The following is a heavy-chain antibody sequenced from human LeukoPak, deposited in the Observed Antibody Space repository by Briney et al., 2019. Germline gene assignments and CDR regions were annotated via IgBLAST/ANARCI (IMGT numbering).Heavy chain of an antibody. J-gene: IGHJ5*02. CDR2: IIPIFGTA. CDR1: GGTFSSYA. Sequence: SVKVSCKASGGTFSSYAISWVRQAPGQGLEWMGGIIPIFGTANYAQKFQGRVTITTDESTSTAYMELSSLRSEDTSVYYCARGITMVRGNWFDPWGQGTLVTVSS. V-gene: IGHV1-69*05. D-gene: IGHD3-10*01. CDR3: ARGITMVRGNWFDP.